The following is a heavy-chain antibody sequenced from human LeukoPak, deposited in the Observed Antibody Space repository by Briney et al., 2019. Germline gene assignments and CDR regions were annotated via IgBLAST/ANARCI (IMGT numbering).Heavy chain of an antibody. CDR3: ARRWNYGRNYYIDV. V-gene: IGHV4-34*01. Sequence: SETLSLTCAVYGGSFSNYYWSWIRQPPGKGLEWIGEINDSGRINYNPSLMSRVTASVDTSKNHFSLRLTSVTATDTAVYYCARRWNYGRNYYIDVWGNGATVSVSS. D-gene: IGHD1-7*01. CDR1: GGSFSNYY. J-gene: IGHJ6*03. CDR2: INDSGRI.